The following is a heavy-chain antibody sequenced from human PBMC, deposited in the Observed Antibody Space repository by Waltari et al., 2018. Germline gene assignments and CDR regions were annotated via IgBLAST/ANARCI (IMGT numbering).Heavy chain of an antibody. CDR2: IDPNNGAT. CDR3: ARGINDPPVYFDY. CDR1: GYALSGYF. J-gene: IGHJ4*02. Sequence: QVQLVQSGAEVKKPGASVRVSCQASGYALSGYFLHCVRQAPGQGLEWVGWIDPNNGATSYAAKFQGRVTMTRDTSVNTAYMELRSLRSEDTAVYYCARGINDPPVYFDYWGQGTLVTVSS. V-gene: IGHV1-2*02.